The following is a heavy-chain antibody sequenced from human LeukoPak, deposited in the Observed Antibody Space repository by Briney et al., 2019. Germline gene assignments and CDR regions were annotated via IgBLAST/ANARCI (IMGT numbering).Heavy chain of an antibody. CDR2: IHHSGST. D-gene: IGHD2-2*01. Sequence: PSGTLSLTCAVSGDSISSSIWWSWVRQPPGKWLEWIGEIHHSGSTNYNPYLKSRVTISVDKSNNQFSLKVNSVTAADTAVYYCARKYCSSTSCHAYNWFDPWGQGTLVTVSS. CDR3: ARKYCSSTSCHAYNWFDP. V-gene: IGHV4-4*02. CDR1: GDSISSSIW. J-gene: IGHJ5*02.